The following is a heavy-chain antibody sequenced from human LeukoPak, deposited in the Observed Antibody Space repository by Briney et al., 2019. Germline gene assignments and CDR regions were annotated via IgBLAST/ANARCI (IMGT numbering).Heavy chain of an antibody. D-gene: IGHD3-22*01. CDR1: GFTFTSYG. Sequence: GGSLRLSCAASGFTFTSYGMTWVRQAPGKGMEWVAVIWYDGSNKYYADSVRGRFTISRDNSKNTLYLQMNSLRAEDTAVYYCARDNPSDYYDAGWGQGTLVTVSS. J-gene: IGHJ4*02. CDR3: ARDNPSDYYDAG. V-gene: IGHV3-33*08. CDR2: IWYDGSNK.